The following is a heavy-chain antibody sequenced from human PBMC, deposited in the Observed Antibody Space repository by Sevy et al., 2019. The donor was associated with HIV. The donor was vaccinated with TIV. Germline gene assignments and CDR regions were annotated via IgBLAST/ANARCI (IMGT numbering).Heavy chain of an antibody. V-gene: IGHV3-11*05. J-gene: IGHJ6*03. D-gene: IGHD5-18*01. CDR2: ISSSSSYT. Sequence: GGSLRLSCAASGFTFSVYYMSWIRQAPGKGLEWVSYISSSSSYTNYADSVKGRFTISRDKAKNSLYLQMIILSADDTALYYCARVCHTADRNYYYYMDVWGKGTTVTVSS. CDR1: GFTFSVYY. CDR3: ARVCHTADRNYYYYMDV.